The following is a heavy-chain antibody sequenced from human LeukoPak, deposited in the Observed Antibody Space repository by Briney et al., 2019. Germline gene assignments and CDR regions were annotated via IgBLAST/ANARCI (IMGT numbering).Heavy chain of an antibody. V-gene: IGHV3-7*01. CDR1: GFSLSASS. CDR2: INRSGREK. D-gene: IGHD3-22*01. J-gene: IGHJ4*02. Sequence: GGSLRLSCEASGFSLSASSMNWVRQAPGKGLEWVANINRSGREKYYLDSVRGRFTISRDNAKNSLYLEVNSLRAEDTAVYYCARDRPYFDSSDFSPRDYWGQGTLVSVSS. CDR3: ARDRPYFDSSDFSPRDY.